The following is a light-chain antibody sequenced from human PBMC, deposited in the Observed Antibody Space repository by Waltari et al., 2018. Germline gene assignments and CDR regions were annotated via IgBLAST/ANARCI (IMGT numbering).Light chain of an antibody. CDR2: DAF. CDR3: QMYVRLPAT. CDR1: QSVSRA. Sequence: EIVLTRSPGTLSLSPGERATLSCRASQSVSRALAWYQQTPGQAPRLLIYDAFKRAAGIPDRFSGSGTGTDFSLTISRLEPEDFAVYYCQMYVRLPATFGQGTTVEIK. V-gene: IGKV3D-20*02. J-gene: IGKJ1*01.